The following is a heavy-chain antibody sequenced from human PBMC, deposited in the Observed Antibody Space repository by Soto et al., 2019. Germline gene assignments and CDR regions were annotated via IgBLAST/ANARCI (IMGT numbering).Heavy chain of an antibody. J-gene: IGHJ4*02. V-gene: IGHV4-39*01. CDR2: IKSSGST. CDR1: GGSITRNDHY. D-gene: IGHD6-19*01. CDR3: ARLGSSGWYQGSYFDY. Sequence: QLQLQESGPGLVRPSETLSLICTVSGGSITRNDHYWGWIRQSPGQGLEWIGDIKSSGSTNYNLSLKSRVSMSVETSKNQFSLKMNSVTAADTAVYYCARLGSSGWYQGSYFDYWGQGTLVTVSS.